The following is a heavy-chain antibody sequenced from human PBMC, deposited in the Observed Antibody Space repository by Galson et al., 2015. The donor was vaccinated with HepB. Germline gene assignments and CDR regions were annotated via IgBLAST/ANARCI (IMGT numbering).Heavy chain of an antibody. J-gene: IGHJ6*02. V-gene: IGHV1-69*02. CDR3: ARTSRIQYYYYGMDV. D-gene: IGHD2-15*01. CDR1: GYTFTGYY. CDR2: IIPILGIA. Sequence: SVKVSCKASGYTFTGYYMHWVRQAPGQGLEWMGRIIPILGIANYAQKFQGRVTITADKSTSTAYMELSSLRSEDTAVYYCARTSRIQYYYYGMDVWGQGTTVTVSS.